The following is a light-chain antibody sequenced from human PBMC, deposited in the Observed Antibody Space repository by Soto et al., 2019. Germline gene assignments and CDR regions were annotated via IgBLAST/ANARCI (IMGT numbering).Light chain of an antibody. CDR1: QGLVYIDGNTF. J-gene: IGKJ1*01. CDR3: MQGTHWPWT. Sequence: VVVTQSPLSLPVTLGQPASISCKSGQGLVYIDGNTFLNWFHQRPGQSPRRLIYQVSKRDSGVPDRFSGSGSGTDFTLKISRVEAEDVGVYYCMQGTHWPWTFGQGTRVEIK. V-gene: IGKV2-30*01. CDR2: QVS.